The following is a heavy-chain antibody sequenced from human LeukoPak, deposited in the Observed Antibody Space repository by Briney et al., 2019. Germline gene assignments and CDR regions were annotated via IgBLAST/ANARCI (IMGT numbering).Heavy chain of an antibody. CDR1: GFTFTTYW. D-gene: IGHD5-12*01. CDR2: IKQDGSEK. CDR3: ARGGGYAWDY. Sequence: PGGSLTLSCATSGFTFTTYWMNWVRQAPGKGLEWVANIKQDGSEKYYVDSVKGRFTISRDNARNSLYLQMNSLRADDTAVYYCARGGGYAWDYWGQGTPVTVSS. V-gene: IGHV3-7*01. J-gene: IGHJ4*02.